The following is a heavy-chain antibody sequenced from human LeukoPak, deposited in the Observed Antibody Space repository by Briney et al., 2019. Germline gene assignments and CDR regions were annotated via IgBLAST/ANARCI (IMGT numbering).Heavy chain of an antibody. CDR1: GFTFSSYA. D-gene: IGHD4-17*01. J-gene: IGHJ4*02. CDR2: ISGGGGSI. CDR3: ARYRSVTTGKRFFDY. V-gene: IGHV3-23*01. Sequence: GGSLRLSCVASGFTFSSYAMSWVRQAPGKGLEWVSGISGGGGSIHYADSVKGRFTISRDNSMNTLYQQMNSLRAEDTAVYYCARYRSVTTGKRFFDYWGQGTLVTVSS.